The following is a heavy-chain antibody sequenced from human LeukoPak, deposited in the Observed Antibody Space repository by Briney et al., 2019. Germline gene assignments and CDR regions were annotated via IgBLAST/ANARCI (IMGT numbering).Heavy chain of an antibody. Sequence: HPGGSLRLSCAASGFTFSSYAMSWVRQAPGKGLEWVSAISGSGGSTYYADSVKGRFTISRDNSKNTLYLQMNSLRAEDTAVYYCAKEFYDILTGYYRRGQVYYFDYWGRGTLVTVSS. D-gene: IGHD3-9*01. V-gene: IGHV3-23*01. CDR2: ISGSGGST. CDR3: AKEFYDILTGYYRRGQVYYFDY. CDR1: GFTFSSYA. J-gene: IGHJ4*02.